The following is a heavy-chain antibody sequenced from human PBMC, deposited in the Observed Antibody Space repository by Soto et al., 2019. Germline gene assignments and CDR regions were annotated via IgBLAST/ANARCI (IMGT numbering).Heavy chain of an antibody. CDR3: ARGGSGYVWFNEF. V-gene: IGHV1-69*01. CDR2: IIPVFDTV. J-gene: IGHJ4*02. Sequence: QEQLVPSGAEVKKSGSSVKVSCKDTGGLFSSYAVSWVRQAPGQGLEWMGGIIPVFDTVYYAQKFQGRVTITADESTTTAYMELSIRRSEDTAMYYCARGGSGYVWFNEFWGQGTLVTVSS. CDR1: GGLFSSYA. D-gene: IGHD3-22*01.